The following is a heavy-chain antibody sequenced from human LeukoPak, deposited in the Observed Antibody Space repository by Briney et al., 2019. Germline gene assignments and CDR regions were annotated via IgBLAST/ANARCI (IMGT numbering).Heavy chain of an antibody. D-gene: IGHD3-3*01. Sequence: PGGSLRLSCAASGFTFSSYWMSWVRQAPGKGLEWVSGISWNSGSIGYADSVKGRFTISRDNAKNSLYLQMNSLRAEDTALYYCAKDYLRFLEWLPGYYYYYGMDVWGQGTTVTVSS. CDR2: ISWNSGSI. CDR1: GFTFSSYW. CDR3: AKDYLRFLEWLPGYYYYYGMDV. V-gene: IGHV3-9*01. J-gene: IGHJ6*02.